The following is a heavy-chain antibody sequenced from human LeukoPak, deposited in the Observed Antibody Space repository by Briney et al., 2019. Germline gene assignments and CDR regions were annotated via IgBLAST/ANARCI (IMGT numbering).Heavy chain of an antibody. Sequence: SETLSLTCTVSGGSISSYYWGWIRQPPGKGLEWIGYIYYSGSTNYNPSLKSRVTISVDTSKNQFSLKLSSVTAADTAVYYCARQTHPVGTYGDSGYFDYWGQGTLVTVSS. V-gene: IGHV4-59*08. CDR3: ARQTHPVGTYGDSGYFDY. CDR2: IYYSGST. D-gene: IGHD4-17*01. CDR1: GGSISSYY. J-gene: IGHJ4*02.